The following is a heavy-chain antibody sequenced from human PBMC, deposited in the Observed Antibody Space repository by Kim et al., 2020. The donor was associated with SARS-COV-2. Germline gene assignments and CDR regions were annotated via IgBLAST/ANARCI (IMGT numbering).Heavy chain of an antibody. Sequence: SVKVSCKASGGTFSSYTISWVRQAPGQGLEWMGRIIPILGIANYAQKFQGRVTITADKSTSTAYMELSSLRSEDTAVYYCASRYCSSTSCYRSLDYWGQGTLVTVSS. CDR1: GGTFSSYT. CDR2: IIPILGIA. CDR3: ASRYCSSTSCYRSLDY. D-gene: IGHD2-2*01. J-gene: IGHJ4*02. V-gene: IGHV1-69*02.